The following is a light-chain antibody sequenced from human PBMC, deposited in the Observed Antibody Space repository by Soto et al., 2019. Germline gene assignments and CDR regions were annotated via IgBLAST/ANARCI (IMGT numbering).Light chain of an antibody. CDR3: QQSYRTPT. CDR2: AAS. Sequence: DIQMTQSPSSLSASVGDRVTITCRASQSISSYLNWYQQKPGKAPTLLIYAASSLQSGVPSRFSGSGSGTDFTLTISRLQPEDFATYYCQQSYRTPTFGQGTKVEIK. V-gene: IGKV1-39*01. J-gene: IGKJ1*01. CDR1: QSISSY.